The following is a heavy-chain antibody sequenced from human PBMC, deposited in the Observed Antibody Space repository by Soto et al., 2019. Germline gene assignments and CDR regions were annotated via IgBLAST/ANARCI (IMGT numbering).Heavy chain of an antibody. CDR2: IYSGGST. J-gene: IGHJ6*02. Sequence: GGSLRLSCAASGFTSVGPDWVRQAPGKGLEWVSVIYSGGSTYYADSVKGRFTISRDNSKNTLYLQMNSLRAEDTAVYYCARDRAAAAGIYYYYGMDVWGQGTTVTVSS. CDR3: ARDRAAAAGIYYYYGMDV. D-gene: IGHD6-13*01. CDR1: GFTSVGP. V-gene: IGHV3-53*01.